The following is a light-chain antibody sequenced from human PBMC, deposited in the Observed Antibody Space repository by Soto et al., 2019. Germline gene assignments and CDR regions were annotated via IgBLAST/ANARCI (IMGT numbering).Light chain of an antibody. V-gene: IGLV1-40*01. CDR2: LNN. CDR1: SSNIGAGYD. J-gene: IGLJ3*02. CDR3: QSYDSSLSAWV. Sequence: QSVLTQPPSVSGAPGQRVTISCTGSSSNIGAGYDVHWYQQIPGTAPKLLIYLNNNRPSGVPDRLSGSKSGPSASLAITGLQAEDEADYYCQSYDSSLSAWVFGGGTKLTVL.